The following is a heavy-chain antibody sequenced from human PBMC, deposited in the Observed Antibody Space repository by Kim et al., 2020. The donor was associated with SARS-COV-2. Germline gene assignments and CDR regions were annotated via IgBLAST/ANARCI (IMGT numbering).Heavy chain of an antibody. J-gene: IGHJ4*02. Sequence: GGSLRLSCAASGFTFSSYAMSWVRQAPGKGLEWVSAISGSGGSTYYADSVKGRFTISRDNSKNTLYLQMNSLRAEDTAVYYCAKDRPPYGSGSYLFDYWGQGTLVTVSS. CDR3: AKDRPPYGSGSYLFDY. V-gene: IGHV3-23*01. CDR2: ISGSGGST. D-gene: IGHD3-10*01. CDR1: GFTFSSYA.